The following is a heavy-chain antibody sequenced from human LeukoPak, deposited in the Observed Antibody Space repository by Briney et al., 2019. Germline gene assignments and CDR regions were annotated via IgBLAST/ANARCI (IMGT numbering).Heavy chain of an antibody. J-gene: IGHJ4*02. D-gene: IGHD3-10*01. CDR1: GYSISSGYY. CDR3: ARGTMVRGVPYYFDY. Sequence: SETLSLTCTVSGYSISSGYYWGWIRQPPGKGLEWIGSIYHSGSTYYNPSLKSRVTISVDTAKNQFSLKLSSVTAADTAVYYCARGTMVRGVPYYFDYWGQGTLVTVSS. CDR2: IYHSGST. V-gene: IGHV4-38-2*02.